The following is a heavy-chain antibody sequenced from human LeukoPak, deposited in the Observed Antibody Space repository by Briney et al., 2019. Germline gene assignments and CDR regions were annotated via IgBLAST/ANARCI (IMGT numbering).Heavy chain of an antibody. CDR1: GYTFTSYG. Sequence: ASVKVSCKASGYTFTSYGISWVRQAPGQGLEWMGWISAYNGNTNYAQKLQGRVTMTTDTSTSTAYMELRSLRPDDTAVYYCARLREYYYYMDVWGKGTTVTVSS. V-gene: IGHV1-18*01. CDR2: ISAYNGNT. J-gene: IGHJ6*03. CDR3: ARLREYYYYMDV. D-gene: IGHD5-24*01.